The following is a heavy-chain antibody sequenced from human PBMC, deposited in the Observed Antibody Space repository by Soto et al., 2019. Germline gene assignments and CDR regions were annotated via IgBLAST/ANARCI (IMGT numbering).Heavy chain of an antibody. Sequence: EVQLLESGGGLVQPGGSLRLSCAASGFTFSSYPMSWVRQAPGKGLEWVSASSGSGDLTFYADSVKGRVTISRDNSKTTLYLQVNSLRAEDAAVYYCAKWPAGSPHALDFWGQGTLVTVSS. V-gene: IGHV3-23*01. D-gene: IGHD2-2*01. CDR3: AKWPAGSPHALDF. CDR2: SSGSGDLT. J-gene: IGHJ4*02. CDR1: GFTFSSYP.